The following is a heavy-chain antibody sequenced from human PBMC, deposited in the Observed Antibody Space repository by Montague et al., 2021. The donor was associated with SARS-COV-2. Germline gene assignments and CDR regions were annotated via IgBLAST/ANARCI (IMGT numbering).Heavy chain of an antibody. CDR2: INHAGGT. J-gene: IGHJ4*02. V-gene: IGHV4-34*01. CDR1: GGPLRGRF. CDR3: ARGAGRGYYGSGTFDY. Sequence: SETLSLTCAVYGGPLRGRFWSWIRQSPGKGLEWIGEINHAGGTTYSPSLFSRVTILLDASKNQFSLKMTSVTAADTALYFCARGAGRGYYGSGTFDYWGQGTLVTVSS. D-gene: IGHD3-10*01.